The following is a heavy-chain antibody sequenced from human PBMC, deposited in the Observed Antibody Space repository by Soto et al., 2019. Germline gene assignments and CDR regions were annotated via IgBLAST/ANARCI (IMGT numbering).Heavy chain of an antibody. CDR1: GFTFSTYT. CDR2: ISISGDST. Sequence: EVQLVESGGGLVKPGGSLRLSCAASGFTFSTYTMNWVRQAPGKGLEWVSSISISGDSTYYEDSLRGRFTISRDNARASLYLQMDSLRAEDTAMYYCTRDGEPTWGQGTMVTVSS. D-gene: IGHD3-3*01. V-gene: IGHV3-21*01. J-gene: IGHJ3*01. CDR3: TRDGEPT.